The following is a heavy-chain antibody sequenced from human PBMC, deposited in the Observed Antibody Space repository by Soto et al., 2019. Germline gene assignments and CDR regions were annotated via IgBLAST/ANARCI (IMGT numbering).Heavy chain of an antibody. J-gene: IGHJ5*02. D-gene: IGHD2-2*01. V-gene: IGHV3-74*01. CDR2: INSDGSST. CDR3: ARDARGGGYCSSTSCPPGNWFDT. CDR1: GFTFSSYW. Sequence: GGSLRLSCAASGFTFSSYWMHWVRQAPGKGLVWVSRINSDGSSTSYADSVKGRFTISRDNAKNTLYLQMNSLRAEDTAVYYCARDARGGGYCSSTSCPPGNWFDTWGQGTLVTVSS.